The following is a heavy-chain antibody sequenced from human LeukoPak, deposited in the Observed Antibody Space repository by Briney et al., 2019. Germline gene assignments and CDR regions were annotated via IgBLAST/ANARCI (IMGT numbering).Heavy chain of an antibody. CDR2: IYYSGST. CDR3: ASGVAGTDYFDY. D-gene: IGHD6-19*01. V-gene: IGHV4-59*01. J-gene: IGHJ4*02. Sequence: SETLSLTCTVSGSSISSYYWSWIRQPPGKGLEWIGYIYYSGSTNYNPSLKSRVTISVDTSKNQFSLKLSSVTAADTAVYYCASGVAGTDYFDYWGQGTLVTVSS. CDR1: GSSISSYY.